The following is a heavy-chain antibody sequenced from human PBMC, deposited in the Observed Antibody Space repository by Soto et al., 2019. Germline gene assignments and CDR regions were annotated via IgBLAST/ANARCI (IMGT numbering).Heavy chain of an antibody. CDR3: ARDWPDTYCGGDCPLVYFYYGMDV. Sequence: QVQLVQSGAELKKPGASVSLSCKASGFTFNTYYIHWVRQSPGEGLQWLGVINPSNGFTSYAQKFQGRVTMTADTSTTTVYLELSGLRSEDTAVYFCARDWPDTYCGGDCPLVYFYYGMDVWGQGTAVTVSS. V-gene: IGHV1-46*02. J-gene: IGHJ6*02. CDR2: INPSNGFT. D-gene: IGHD2-21*02. CDR1: GFTFNTYY.